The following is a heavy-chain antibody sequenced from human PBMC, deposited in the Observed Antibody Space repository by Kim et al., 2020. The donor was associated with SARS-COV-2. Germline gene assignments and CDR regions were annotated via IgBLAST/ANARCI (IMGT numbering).Heavy chain of an antibody. Sequence: GGSLRLSCAASGFTFSTYEMNWVRQAPGKGLEWISYISTSGSTIYYADSVKGRFTISRDNAKSSLSLQMNSLRAEDTAVYYCARSLYCSSTSCFYVMDVWGQGTTVTVSS. CDR2: ISTSGSTI. V-gene: IGHV3-48*03. CDR3: ARSLYCSSTSCFYVMDV. J-gene: IGHJ6*02. CDR1: GFTFSTYE. D-gene: IGHD2-2*01.